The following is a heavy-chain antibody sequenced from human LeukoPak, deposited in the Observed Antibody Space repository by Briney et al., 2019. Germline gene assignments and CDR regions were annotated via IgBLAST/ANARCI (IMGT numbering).Heavy chain of an antibody. CDR3: ARDRGITMVRGVVVY. CDR1: GFTFSTYS. Sequence: GGSLGLSCAASGFTFSTYSMNWVRQAPGKGLEWVSSISSASNYIYYADSVKGRFTLSRDNAKNSLYLQMNSLRAEDTAVYYCARDRGITMVRGVVVYWGQGTLVTVSS. D-gene: IGHD3-10*01. CDR2: ISSASNYI. J-gene: IGHJ4*02. V-gene: IGHV3-21*01.